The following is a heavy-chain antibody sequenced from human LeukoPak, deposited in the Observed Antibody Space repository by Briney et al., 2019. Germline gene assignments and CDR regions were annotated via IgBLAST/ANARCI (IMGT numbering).Heavy chain of an antibody. CDR3: ARGGGSGWSHDAFDI. V-gene: IGHV3-7*01. CDR1: GFTFSNYW. Sequence: QPGGSLRLSCAASGFTFSNYWMTWVRQAPGKGLEWVANIKQDGSVKYYVDSVKGRFTISRDNAKNSLYLQMNSLSAEDTAVYYCARGGGSGWSHDAFDIWGQGTMVTVSS. J-gene: IGHJ3*02. D-gene: IGHD6-19*01. CDR2: IKQDGSVK.